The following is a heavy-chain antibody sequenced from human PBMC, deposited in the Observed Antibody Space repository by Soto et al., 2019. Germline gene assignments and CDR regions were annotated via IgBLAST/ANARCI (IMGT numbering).Heavy chain of an antibody. Sequence: SETLSLTCSVSGDSISDSRFYWAWIRQPPGEGLEWIGSIYHTGNAYYNPSLKSRVTIFVDTSKNQFSLKLTSVTAADTALYYCARDYFDSSDYTANWFDPWGQGSLVT. D-gene: IGHD3-22*01. CDR2: IYHTGNA. J-gene: IGHJ5*02. CDR1: GDSISDSRFY. CDR3: ARDYFDSSDYTANWFDP. V-gene: IGHV4-39*01.